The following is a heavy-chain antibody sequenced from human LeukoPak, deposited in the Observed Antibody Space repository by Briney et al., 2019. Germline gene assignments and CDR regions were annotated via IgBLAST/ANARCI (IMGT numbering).Heavy chain of an antibody. CDR3: ARAFRGVTGFDAFDI. CDR1: GDSVSSNSAA. CDR2: TYYSSKWNN. J-gene: IGHJ3*02. V-gene: IGHV6-1*01. D-gene: IGHD3-10*01. Sequence: SQTLSLTCAISGDSVSSNSAAWNWIRRSPSRGLEWLGRTYYSSKWNNDYAVSVKSRITVNPDTSKNQFSMQLNSVTPEDTAVYYCARAFRGVTGFDAFDIWGQGTMVTVSS.